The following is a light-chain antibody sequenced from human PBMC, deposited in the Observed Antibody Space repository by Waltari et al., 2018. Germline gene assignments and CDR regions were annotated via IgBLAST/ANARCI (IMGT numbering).Light chain of an antibody. Sequence: EIVLTQSPATLSLSPGEGVTLSCRASQSVSSYLAWYQQKAGQAPRLLIYDASNRATGIPARFSGSGSGTDFTLTISSLEPEDFAVYYCQQRSNWPRTFGQGTKVEIK. V-gene: IGKV3-11*01. CDR2: DAS. J-gene: IGKJ1*01. CDR1: QSVSSY. CDR3: QQRSNWPRT.